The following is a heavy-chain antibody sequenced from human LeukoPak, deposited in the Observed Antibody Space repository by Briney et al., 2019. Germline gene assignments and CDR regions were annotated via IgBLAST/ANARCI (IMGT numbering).Heavy chain of an antibody. CDR2: ISHCSAYT. Sequence: GASVKVSCKASGDSTNTYGIAWVRQAPGQGLEWIGWISHCSAYTKYADALQGRVTMTTDTSTTTSYMELRSLRSDDTAVYFCANVAKGRYFFYYMDAWGKGTTVTLS. CDR1: GDSTNTYG. V-gene: IGHV1-18*04. CDR3: ANVAKGRYFFYYMDA. J-gene: IGHJ6*03.